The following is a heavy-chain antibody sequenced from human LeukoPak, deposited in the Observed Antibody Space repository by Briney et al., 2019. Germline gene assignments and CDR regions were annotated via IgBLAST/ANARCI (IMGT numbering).Heavy chain of an antibody. CDR2: ISGSGGST. V-gene: IGHV3-23*01. Sequence: GGSLRLSCAASGFTFSSHAMSWVRQAPGKGLEWVSAISGSGGSTYYADSVKGRFTISRDNSKNTVYLQMNSLRTEDTAVYYCARESRGGNPFDYWGQGTLVTVSS. CDR1: GFTFSSHA. J-gene: IGHJ4*02. CDR3: ARESRGGNPFDY. D-gene: IGHD4-23*01.